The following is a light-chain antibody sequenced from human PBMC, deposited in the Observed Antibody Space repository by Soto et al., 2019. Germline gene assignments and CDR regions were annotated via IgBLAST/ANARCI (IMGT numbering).Light chain of an antibody. V-gene: IGLV2-23*02. J-gene: IGLJ1*01. CDR3: CSYAGSSTHYV. CDR1: SSDVGSYNL. CDR2: EVS. Sequence: ALTQPASVSGSPGQSITISCTGTSSDVGSYNLVSWYQQHPGKAPKLMIYEVSKRPSGVSNRFSGSKSGNTASLTISGLQAEDEADYYCCSYAGSSTHYVFGTGTKVTVL.